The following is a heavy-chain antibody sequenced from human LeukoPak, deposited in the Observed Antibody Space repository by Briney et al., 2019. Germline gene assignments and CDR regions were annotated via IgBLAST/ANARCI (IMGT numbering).Heavy chain of an antibody. CDR3: AKVGVATTVGVIGY. V-gene: IGHV3-23*01. J-gene: IGHJ4*02. D-gene: IGHD5-12*01. CDR2: LSGSGSST. CDR1: GFTFSSYP. Sequence: PGGSLRLSCAASGFTFSSYPMSWVRQAPGKGLECASTLSGSGSSTYYTESVKGRFTISRDNSKNTLYLQMNSLRAEDTAVYYCAKVGVATTVGVIGYWGQGALVTVSS.